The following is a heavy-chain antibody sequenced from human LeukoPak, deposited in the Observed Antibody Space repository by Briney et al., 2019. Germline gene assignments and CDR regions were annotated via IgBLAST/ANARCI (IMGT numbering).Heavy chain of an antibody. V-gene: IGHV4-34*01. CDR3: ARRSWYYYGSGGPTHFIDY. CDR1: GGSFSGYY. D-gene: IGHD3-10*01. Sequence: SETLSLTCAVYGGSFSGYYWSWIRQPPGKGLEWIGEINHSGSTNYNPSLKSRVTISVATSKNQFSLKLSSVTAADTAVYYCARRSWYYYGSGGPTHFIDYWGQGTLVTASS. J-gene: IGHJ4*02. CDR2: INHSGST.